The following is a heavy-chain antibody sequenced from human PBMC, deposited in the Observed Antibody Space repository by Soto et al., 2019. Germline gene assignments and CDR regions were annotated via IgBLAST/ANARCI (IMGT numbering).Heavy chain of an antibody. CDR2: ISSSSSYI. D-gene: IGHD4-17*01. CDR1: GFTFSSYS. CDR3: ARDAVTHSAFDI. Sequence: GWSLRLSCAASGFTFSSYSMNWVRQAPGKGLEWVSSISSSSSYIYYADSVKGRFTISRDDAKNSLYLQMNSLRAEDTAVYYCARDAVTHSAFDICGQGTMVTVSS. V-gene: IGHV3-21*01. J-gene: IGHJ3*02.